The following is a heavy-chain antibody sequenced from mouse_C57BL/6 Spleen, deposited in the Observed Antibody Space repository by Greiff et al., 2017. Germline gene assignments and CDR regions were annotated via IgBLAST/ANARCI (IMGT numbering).Heavy chain of an antibody. CDR2: ILPGSGST. J-gene: IGHJ4*01. V-gene: IGHV1-9*01. Sequence: QVQLQQSGAELMKPGASVKLSCKATGYTFTGYWIEWVKQRPGHGLEWIGEILPGSGSTNYNEKFKGKATFTADTSSNTAYMQLSSLTTEDSALYSCARSPSAYGSSYYAMDYWGQGTSVTVSS. CDR1: GYTFTGYW. CDR3: ARSPSAYGSSYYAMDY. D-gene: IGHD1-1*01.